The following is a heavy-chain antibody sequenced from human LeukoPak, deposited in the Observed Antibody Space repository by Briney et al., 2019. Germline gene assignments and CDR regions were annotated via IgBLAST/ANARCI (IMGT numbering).Heavy chain of an antibody. D-gene: IGHD3-9*01. V-gene: IGHV1-69*05. CDR1: GGTFSSYA. J-gene: IGHJ4*02. CDR3: ARAGYYDILTGYSFDY. CDR2: IIPIFGTA. Sequence: GASVKVSCKASGGTFSSYAISWVRQAPGQGLEWMGGIIPIFGTANYAQKFQGRVTITTDESTSTAYMELSSLRSDDTAVYYCARAGYYDILTGYSFDYWGQGTLVTVSS.